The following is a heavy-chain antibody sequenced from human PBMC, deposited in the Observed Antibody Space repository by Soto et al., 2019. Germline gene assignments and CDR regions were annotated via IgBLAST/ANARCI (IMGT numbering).Heavy chain of an antibody. CDR1: GFTFTSYG. Sequence: QVQLVQSGAEVKQPGASVKVSCKASGFTFTSYGFSWVRQAPGQGLELMGWISAYNGNTYYAQKLQDRGTLTTDTATSTDYMDMRSLRSDDTAMYYFARTPPPSGYCASTSCQNWSERWGQGTLVTVSS. D-gene: IGHD2-2*01. CDR2: ISAYNGNT. J-gene: IGHJ5*02. CDR3: ARTPPPSGYCASTSCQNWSER. V-gene: IGHV1-18*01.